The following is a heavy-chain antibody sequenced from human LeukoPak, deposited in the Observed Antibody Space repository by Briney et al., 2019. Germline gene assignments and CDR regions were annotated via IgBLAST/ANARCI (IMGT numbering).Heavy chain of an antibody. CDR1: GYTFTSYD. J-gene: IGHJ4*02. V-gene: IGHV1-18*01. CDR3: ARDNYYDTSGYDC. D-gene: IGHD3-22*01. CDR2: ISAYNGNT. Sequence: ASVKVSCKASGYTFTSYDINWVRQAPGQGLEWIGWISAYNGNTNYAQKLQGRVTMTTDTSTSTAYMELRSLRSDDTALYYCARDNYYDTSGYDCWGQGTLVTVSS.